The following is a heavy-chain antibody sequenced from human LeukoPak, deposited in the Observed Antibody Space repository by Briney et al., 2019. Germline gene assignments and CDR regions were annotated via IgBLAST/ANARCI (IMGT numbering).Heavy chain of an antibody. D-gene: IGHD4-17*01. CDR2: IYYSGST. V-gene: IGHV4-31*03. CDR3: ARDSRANGDYYFDY. Sequence: SETLSLTCTVSGGSISSGGYYWSWIRQHPGKGLEWIGYIYYSGSTYYNPSPKSRVTISVDTSKNQFSLKLSSVTAADTAVYYCARDSRANGDYYFDYWGQGTLVTVSS. J-gene: IGHJ4*02. CDR1: GGSISSGGYY.